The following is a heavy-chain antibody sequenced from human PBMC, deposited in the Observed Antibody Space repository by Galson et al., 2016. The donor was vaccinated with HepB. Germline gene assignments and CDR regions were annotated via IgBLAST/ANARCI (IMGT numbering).Heavy chain of an antibody. CDR1: GFSLSNYGVG. Sequence: PALVKPTQTLTLTCTFSGFSLSNYGVGVGWVRQPPGKAPEWLAFIYWDDDKGYSPSLETRLSISKDTSKNQVVLTVTNMDHVDTCTYYCSHSRRVALGRGADGYYLMDVWGQGTVVSVSS. V-gene: IGHV2-5*02. J-gene: IGHJ6*02. D-gene: IGHD3-10*01. CDR2: IYWDDDK. CDR3: SHSRRVALGRGADGYYLMDV.